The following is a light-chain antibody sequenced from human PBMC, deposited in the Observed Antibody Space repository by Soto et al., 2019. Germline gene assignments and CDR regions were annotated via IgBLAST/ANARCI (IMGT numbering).Light chain of an antibody. CDR2: GAS. V-gene: IGKV3-20*01. CDR1: QSVSSSY. Sequence: EIVLTQSPGTLSLSPGERATLSCRASQSVSSSYLAWYQQKPGQAPRLLIYGASSRATGIPDRFSGSGYGTDFTLTISRLEPEDFAVYYCQQYGGSWTFGQGTNVEIK. CDR3: QQYGGSWT. J-gene: IGKJ1*01.